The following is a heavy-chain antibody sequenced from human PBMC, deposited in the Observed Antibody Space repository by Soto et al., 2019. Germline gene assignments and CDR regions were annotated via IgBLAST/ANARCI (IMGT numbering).Heavy chain of an antibody. D-gene: IGHD5-12*01. CDR1: GFTFSSYW. CDR3: AKVGYSGYDPSWFDY. Sequence: PGGSLRLSCAASGFTFSSYWMSWVRQAPGKGLEWVANIKQNGGSKYYADSVKGRFTISRDNSENTLYLQMNSLRAEDTAVYYCAKVGYSGYDPSWFDYWGQGTLVTVSS. CDR2: IKQNGGSK. V-gene: IGHV3-7*05. J-gene: IGHJ4*02.